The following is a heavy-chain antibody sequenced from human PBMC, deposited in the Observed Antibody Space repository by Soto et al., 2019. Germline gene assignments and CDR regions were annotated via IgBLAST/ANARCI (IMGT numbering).Heavy chain of an antibody. Sequence: LRLSCAASGFTFSSYGMHWVRQAPGKGLEWVAVISYDGSNKYYADSVKGRFTISRDNSKNTLYLQMNGLRAEDTAVYYCAKAFTSGSSTDYWGQGTLVTVSS. D-gene: IGHD1-26*01. CDR2: ISYDGSNK. CDR1: GFTFSSYG. V-gene: IGHV3-30*18. CDR3: AKAFTSGSSTDY. J-gene: IGHJ4*02.